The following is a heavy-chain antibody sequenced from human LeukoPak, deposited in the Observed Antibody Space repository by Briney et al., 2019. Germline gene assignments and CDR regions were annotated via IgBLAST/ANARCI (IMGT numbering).Heavy chain of an antibody. Sequence: GGSLRLSCAASGFTFSSYGMSCVRQVPGKGREWVSAISGSGGSTYYADSVKGRFTISRDNSKNTLYLQMNSLRAEDTAVYYCAKAPFITMVRGKTDYFDYWGQGTLVTVSS. CDR2: ISGSGGST. J-gene: IGHJ4*02. D-gene: IGHD3-10*01. CDR1: GFTFSSYG. V-gene: IGHV3-23*01. CDR3: AKAPFITMVRGKTDYFDY.